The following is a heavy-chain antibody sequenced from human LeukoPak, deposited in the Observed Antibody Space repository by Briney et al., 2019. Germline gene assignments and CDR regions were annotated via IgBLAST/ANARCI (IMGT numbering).Heavy chain of an antibody. CDR1: GASVYSGDYY. CDR2: VYYSGVT. J-gene: IGHJ4*01. Sequence: SETLSLTCSVAGASVYSGDYYWAWIRQPPGQSLEYIGAVYYSGVTFDNPSLSGRITMSVDTSKNQFSLNLASVTATDTAIYYCVRRGVFGSDNYFEYWGQGILVIVSS. V-gene: IGHV4-39*01. CDR3: VRRGVFGSDNYFEY. D-gene: IGHD3-10*01.